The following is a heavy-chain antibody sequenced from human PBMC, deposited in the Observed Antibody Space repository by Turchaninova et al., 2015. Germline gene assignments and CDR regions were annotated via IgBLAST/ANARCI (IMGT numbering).Heavy chain of an antibody. CDR1: W. D-gene: IGHD3-3*01. CDR3: AREAGYDFWSGYYAPGRDDY. V-gene: IGHV3-7*03. Sequence: WKSGGAKAPGKGLGGGANRKEDGNEKYYVDSVKRRFTISRNNAKNSLYLQKNSLRAEDTAVYYCAREAGYDFWSGYYAPGRDDYWGQGTLVTVSS. J-gene: IGHJ4*02. CDR2: RKEDGNEK.